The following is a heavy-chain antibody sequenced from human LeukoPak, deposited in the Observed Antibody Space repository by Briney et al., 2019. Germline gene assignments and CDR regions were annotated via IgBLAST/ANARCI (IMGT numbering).Heavy chain of an antibody. CDR1: GSTVSSNY. J-gene: IGHJ4*02. CDR3: ARGYCSSTSCYAFDY. CDR2: IYSGGST. Sequence: GGSLRLSCAASGSTVSSNYMTWVRQAPGKGLEWVSVIYSGGSTYYADSVKGRFTISRDNSKNTLYLQMNSLRAEDTAVYYCARGYCSSTSCYAFDYWGQGTLVTVSS. V-gene: IGHV3-66*01. D-gene: IGHD2-2*01.